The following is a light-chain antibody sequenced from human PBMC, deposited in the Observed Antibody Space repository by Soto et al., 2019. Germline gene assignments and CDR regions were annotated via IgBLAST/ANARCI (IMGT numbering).Light chain of an antibody. V-gene: IGLV2-8*01. Sequence: QSALTQPPSASGSPGQSVTISCTGTSSDVGRFNFVSWYQQHPGKAPRLLIYEVTKRPSGVPDRFSGSKSGNAASLTVSGLQAEDEADYFCSSYTGSRGFYVLGTGTKVTVL. J-gene: IGLJ1*01. CDR2: EVT. CDR3: SSYTGSRGFYV. CDR1: SSDVGRFNF.